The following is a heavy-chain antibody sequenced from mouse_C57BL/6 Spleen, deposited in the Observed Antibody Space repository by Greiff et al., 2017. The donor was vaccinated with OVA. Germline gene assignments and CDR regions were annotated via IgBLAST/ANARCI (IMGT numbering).Heavy chain of an antibody. J-gene: IGHJ2*01. V-gene: IGHV5-4*01. D-gene: IGHD2-5*01. CDR3: ARDITIVTTVYFGY. Sequence: EVQGVESGGGLVKPGGSLKLSCAASGFTFSSYAMSWVRQTPEKRLEWVATISDGGSYTYYPDNVKGRFTISRDNAKNNLYLQMSHLKSEDTAMYYCARDITIVTTVYFGYWGQGTTLTVSS. CDR1: GFTFSSYA. CDR2: ISDGGSYT.